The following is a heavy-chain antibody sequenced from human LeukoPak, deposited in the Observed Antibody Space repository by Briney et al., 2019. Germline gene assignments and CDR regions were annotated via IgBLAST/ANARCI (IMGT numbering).Heavy chain of an antibody. V-gene: IGHV1-18*01. CDR2: ISAYNGNT. Sequence: ASVKVSCKASGYTFTSYGISWVRRAPGQGLEWMGWISAYNGNTNYAQKLQGRVTMTTDTSTSTAYMELRSLRSDDTAVYYCATRLEWLLDHDAFDIWGQGTMVTVSS. J-gene: IGHJ3*02. CDR3: ATRLEWLLDHDAFDI. D-gene: IGHD3-3*01. CDR1: GYTFTSYG.